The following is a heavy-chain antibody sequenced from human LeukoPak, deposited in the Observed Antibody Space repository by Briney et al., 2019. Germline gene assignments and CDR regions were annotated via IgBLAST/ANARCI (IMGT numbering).Heavy chain of an antibody. D-gene: IGHD4-23*01. V-gene: IGHV1-24*01. CDR1: GYTLTELS. CDR3: ATDLATVVTVTNY. CDR2: FDPEEGET. J-gene: IGHJ4*02. Sequence: GASVTVSCKVSGYTLTELSIHWVRQAPGKGLEWMGGFDPEEGETTYAQKFEGRVTMTEDTSTDTAYMELSSLRSEDTAVYYCATDLATVVTVTNYWGQGTLGTVSS.